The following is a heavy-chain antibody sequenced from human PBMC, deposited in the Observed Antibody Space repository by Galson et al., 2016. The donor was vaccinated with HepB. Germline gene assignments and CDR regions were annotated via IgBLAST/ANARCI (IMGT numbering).Heavy chain of an antibody. CDR3: AHKPYSAMEGNFDD. J-gene: IGHJ4*02. D-gene: IGHD5-18*01. CDR1: GFSLRTSGVA. V-gene: IGHV2-5*02. CDR2: IYWDDDK. Sequence: PALVKPTQTLTLTCNFSGFSLRTSGVAVGWIRQPPGKALEWLALIYWDDDKRYSPSLKSRLTVTKDTSKNQVFLRVTNMDPVDTATYYCAHKPYSAMEGNFDDWGQATLVTVSS.